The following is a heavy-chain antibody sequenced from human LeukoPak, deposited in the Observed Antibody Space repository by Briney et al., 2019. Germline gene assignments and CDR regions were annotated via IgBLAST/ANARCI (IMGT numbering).Heavy chain of an antibody. CDR2: IIPIFGTA. Sequence: SVKVSCKASGGTFSSYAISWVRQAPGQGLEWMGGIIPIFGTANYAQKFQGRVTITADKSTSTAYMELSSLRSEDTAVYYCAKGPLWFGLAVYMDVWGKGTTVTVSS. D-gene: IGHD3-10*01. CDR3: AKGPLWFGLAVYMDV. J-gene: IGHJ6*03. CDR1: GGTFSSYA. V-gene: IGHV1-69*06.